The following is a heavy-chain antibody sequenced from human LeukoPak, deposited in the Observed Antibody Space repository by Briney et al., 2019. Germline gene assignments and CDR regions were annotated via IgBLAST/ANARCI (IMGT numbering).Heavy chain of an antibody. V-gene: IGHV4-39*01. J-gene: IGHJ6*03. D-gene: IGHD3-3*01. CDR1: GGSISSSSYY. Sequence: SETLSLTCTVSGGSISSSSYYWGWIRQPPGKGLEWIGSIYYSGSTYYNPSLKSRVTISVDTSKNPFSLKLSSVTAADTAVYYCARLYYDFYYYYYYMDVWGKGTTVTVSS. CDR2: IYYSGST. CDR3: ARLYYDFYYYYYYMDV.